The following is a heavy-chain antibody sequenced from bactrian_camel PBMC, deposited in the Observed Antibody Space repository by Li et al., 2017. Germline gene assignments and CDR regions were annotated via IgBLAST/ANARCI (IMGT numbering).Heavy chain of an antibody. CDR3: AAVHRDYCYPMFSYYAYTY. CDR2: IDSDGST. Sequence: HVQLVESGGGSVQVGGSLRLSCVASDDTIGRYCMAWFRQAPGKQREGVASIDSDGSTSDADSVKGRFTISQDSAKNTLYLQMNSLKPEDTGMYYCAAVHRDYCYPMFSYYAYTYWGQGTQVTVS. D-gene: IGHD2*01. V-gene: IGHV3S55*01. CDR1: DDTIGRYC. J-gene: IGHJ4*01.